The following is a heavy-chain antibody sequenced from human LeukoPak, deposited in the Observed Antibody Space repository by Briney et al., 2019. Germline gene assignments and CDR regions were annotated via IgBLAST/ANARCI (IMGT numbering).Heavy chain of an antibody. V-gene: IGHV3-74*01. J-gene: IGHJ3*02. Sequence: GGSLRLSCADPGFTFRKYWLHWVRQAPGKGLVWVSRINPDDESTSYADSVKGRFTISRDNAKSILYLQKNSLRAEDTAVYYFLTIVETSIDAFYIWGQGTMVTVSS. CDR1: GFTFRKYW. CDR2: INPDDEST. CDR3: LTIVETSIDAFYI. D-gene: IGHD1-26*01.